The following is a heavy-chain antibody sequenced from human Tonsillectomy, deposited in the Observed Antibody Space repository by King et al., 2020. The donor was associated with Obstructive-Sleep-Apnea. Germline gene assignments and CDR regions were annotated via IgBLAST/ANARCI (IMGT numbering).Heavy chain of an antibody. CDR3: AAAAGRNWFHP. D-gene: IGHD6-13*01. CDR2: IYYSGST. Sequence: VQLQESGPGLVKPSETLSLTCTVSGGSINNYYWSWIRQPPGKGLEWIGYIYYSGSTNYNPSLKSRVTISVDTSNNQFSLKLSSVTAADTAVYYCAAAAGRNWFHPWGQGTLVTVSS. CDR1: GGSINNYY. J-gene: IGHJ5*02. V-gene: IGHV4-59*01.